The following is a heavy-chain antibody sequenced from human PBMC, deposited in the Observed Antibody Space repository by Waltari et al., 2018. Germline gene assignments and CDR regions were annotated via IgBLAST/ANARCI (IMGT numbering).Heavy chain of an antibody. J-gene: IGHJ4*02. Sequence: EVQLVESGGGLVQPGGSLRLSCAASGFTFGTNWMSWVRQVPGKGQEWVVNLNEYVSNINSMDSLKGRFTISRDNARKLRNVKMKSLRAEDTAGYYCAGSIGQYSNYVAYWGQGTLVIVSS. CDR3: AGSIGQYSNYVAY. V-gene: IGHV3-7*03. CDR2: LNEYVSNI. CDR1: GFTFGTNW. D-gene: IGHD6-6*01.